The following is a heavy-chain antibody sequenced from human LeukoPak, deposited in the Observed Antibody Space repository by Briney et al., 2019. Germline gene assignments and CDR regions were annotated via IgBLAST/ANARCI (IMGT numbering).Heavy chain of an antibody. Sequence: ASVKVSCKASGYTFTSYDTNWVRQATGQGLEWMGWMNPNSGNAGYAQKFQGRVTMTRNTSISTAYMELSSLRSEGTAVYYCARASSDSYDSSGFDYWGQGTLVTVSS. J-gene: IGHJ4*02. CDR3: ARASSDSYDSSGFDY. CDR1: GYTFTSYD. CDR2: MNPNSGNA. V-gene: IGHV1-8*01. D-gene: IGHD3-22*01.